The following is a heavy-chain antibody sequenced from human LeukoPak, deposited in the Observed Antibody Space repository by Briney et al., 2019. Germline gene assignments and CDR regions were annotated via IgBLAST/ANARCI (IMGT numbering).Heavy chain of an antibody. CDR2: ISGSGGGT. CDR3: AKDGYCSGGSCYLDYFDY. Sequence: GGSLRLSCAASGFTFSSYAMSWVHQAPGKGLEWVSAISGSGGGTYYADSVKGRFTISRDNSKNTLFLQMNSLRAEDTAVYYCAKDGYCSGGSCYLDYFDYWGQGTLVTVSS. V-gene: IGHV3-23*01. D-gene: IGHD2-15*01. CDR1: GFTFSSYA. J-gene: IGHJ4*02.